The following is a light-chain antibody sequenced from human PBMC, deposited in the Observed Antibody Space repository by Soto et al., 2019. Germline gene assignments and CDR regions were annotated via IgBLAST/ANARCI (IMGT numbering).Light chain of an antibody. CDR2: AAS. J-gene: IGKJ2*01. Sequence: DIQMTQSPSSLSASVGDRVTITCRASQSISNYLNWYQQIPGKAPKLLIYAASSLQSGVPSRFSGSGSGTDFTLTISSLQFEDFATYYCQQSYTTPYTFGQGTKLEIK. CDR3: QQSYTTPYT. V-gene: IGKV1-39*01. CDR1: QSISNY.